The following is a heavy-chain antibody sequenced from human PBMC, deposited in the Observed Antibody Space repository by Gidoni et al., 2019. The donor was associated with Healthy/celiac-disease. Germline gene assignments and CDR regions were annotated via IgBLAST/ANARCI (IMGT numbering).Heavy chain of an antibody. Sequence: STYYNPSLKSRVTISVDTSKNQFSLKLSSVTAADTAVYYCAREIGYYDSSGYYYFDYWGQGTLVTVSS. V-gene: IGHV4-31*02. D-gene: IGHD3-22*01. CDR2: ST. J-gene: IGHJ4*02. CDR3: AREIGYYDSSGYYYFDY.